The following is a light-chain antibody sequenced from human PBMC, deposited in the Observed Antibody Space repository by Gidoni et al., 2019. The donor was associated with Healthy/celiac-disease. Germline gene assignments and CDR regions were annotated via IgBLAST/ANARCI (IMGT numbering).Light chain of an antibody. CDR1: QDISNY. CDR3: QQYDNLPLT. Sequence: IQMSQCPSSLSASGGDRVTITCQASQDISNYLNLYPQKPGKAPKLLIYDASNLETGVPSRFSGSGSATDFTFTISSLQPEYIATYYCQQYDNLPLTFGGGTKVEIK. V-gene: IGKV1-33*01. J-gene: IGKJ4*01. CDR2: DAS.